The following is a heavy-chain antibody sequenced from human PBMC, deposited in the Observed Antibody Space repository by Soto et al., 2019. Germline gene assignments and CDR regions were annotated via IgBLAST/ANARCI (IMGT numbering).Heavy chain of an antibody. D-gene: IGHD2-2*01. J-gene: IGHJ4*02. Sequence: SGPTLVNPTQTLTLTCTFSGFSLSTSGVGVGWIRQPPGKALEWLALIYWDDDKRYSPSPKSRLTITKDTSKNQVVLTMTNMDPVDTATYYCAHRHCSSTSCYDGSDYWGQGTLVTVSS. CDR1: GFSLSTSGVG. CDR3: AHRHCSSTSCYDGSDY. CDR2: IYWDDDK. V-gene: IGHV2-5*02.